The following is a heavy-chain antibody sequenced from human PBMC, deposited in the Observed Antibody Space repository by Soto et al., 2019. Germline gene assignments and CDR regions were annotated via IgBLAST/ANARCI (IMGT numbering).Heavy chain of an antibody. D-gene: IGHD4-17*01. CDR1: EYSFTSYW. J-gene: IGHJ4*02. CDR2: IDPSDSYT. V-gene: IGHV5-10-1*01. Sequence: PGESLKISCKGVEYSFTSYWISWVRQMPGKGLEWMGRIDPSDSYTNYSPSFQGHVTISADKSISTAYLQWSSLKASDTAMYYCAISSLLDYGGKSCPYVHWRQGPLVTASS. CDR3: AISSLLDYGGKSCPYVH.